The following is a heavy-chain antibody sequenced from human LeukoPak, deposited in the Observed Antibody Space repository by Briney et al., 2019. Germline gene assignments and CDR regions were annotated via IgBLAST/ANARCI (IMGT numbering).Heavy chain of an antibody. J-gene: IGHJ4*02. CDR2: ISAYNGNT. V-gene: IGHV1-18*01. CDR3: ARVRGYYDSSGPRDY. Sequence: ASVKVSCKASGYTXTSYGISWVRQAPGPGLEWMGWISAYNGNTNYVQKLQGRVTMTTDTSTSTAYMELRSLRSDDTAVYYCARVRGYYDSSGPRDYWGQGTLVTVSS. CDR1: GYTXTSYG. D-gene: IGHD3-22*01.